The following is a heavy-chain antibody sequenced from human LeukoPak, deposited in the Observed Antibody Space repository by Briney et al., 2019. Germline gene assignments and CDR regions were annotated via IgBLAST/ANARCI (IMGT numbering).Heavy chain of an antibody. V-gene: IGHV4-31*03. J-gene: IGHJ4*02. D-gene: IGHD2-15*01. CDR2: IYYSGST. CDR1: GGSISSGGYY. Sequence: SETLSLTCTVSGGSISSGGYYWSWIRQHPGKGLEWIGYIYYSGSTYYNPSLKSRVTISVDTSKNQFSLKLSSVTAADTAVYYCARLRYCSGGSRSIWGAFDYWGQGTLVTVSS. CDR3: ARLRYCSGGSRSIWGAFDY.